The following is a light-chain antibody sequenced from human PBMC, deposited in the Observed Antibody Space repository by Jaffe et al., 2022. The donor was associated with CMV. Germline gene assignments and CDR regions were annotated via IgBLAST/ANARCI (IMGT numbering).Light chain of an antibody. V-gene: IGLV1-40*01. Sequence: QSVLTQPPSVSGAPGHRVTISCTGSSSNIGAGYDVHWYQQLPGTAPKLLIYGNSNRPSGVPDRFSGSKSGTSVSLAITGLQAEDEADYYCQSYDSSLSGWVFGGGTKLTVL. J-gene: IGLJ3*02. CDR2: GNS. CDR1: SSNIGAGYD. CDR3: QSYDSSLSGWV.